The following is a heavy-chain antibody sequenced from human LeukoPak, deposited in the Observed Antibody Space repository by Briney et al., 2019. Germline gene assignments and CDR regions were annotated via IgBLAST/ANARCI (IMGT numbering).Heavy chain of an antibody. CDR2: ITGGGVGT. CDR1: GLTFRNYA. V-gene: IGHV3-23*01. CDR3: AKDPNGDYVGAFDS. Sequence: GGSLRLSCAASGLTFRNYALTWVRQAPGRGLEWVSSITGGGVGTSYAESVKGRFTVYRDNSKNTLYLQMNSLRAGDTAVYYCAKDPNGDYVGAFDSWGQGTLVTVSS. J-gene: IGHJ3*01. D-gene: IGHD4-17*01.